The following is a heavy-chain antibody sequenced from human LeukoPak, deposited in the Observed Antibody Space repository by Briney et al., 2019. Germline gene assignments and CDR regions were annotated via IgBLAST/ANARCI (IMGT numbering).Heavy chain of an antibody. CDR2: ISGSGGST. Sequence: GGSLRLSCAASGFTFSSYGMSWVRQAPGKGLEWVSAISGSGGSTYYADSVKGRFTISRDNSKNTLYLQMNSLRAEDTAVYYCARDNDCSSTSCYEFEGNWFDPWGQGTLVTVSS. V-gene: IGHV3-23*01. CDR3: ARDNDCSSTSCYEFEGNWFDP. CDR1: GFTFSSYG. J-gene: IGHJ5*02. D-gene: IGHD2-2*01.